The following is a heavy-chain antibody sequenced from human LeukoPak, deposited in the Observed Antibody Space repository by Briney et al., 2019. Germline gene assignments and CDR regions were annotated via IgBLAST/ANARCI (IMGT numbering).Heavy chain of an antibody. V-gene: IGHV3-74*01. CDR2: ILSDGSST. CDR1: GFTFSDYW. D-gene: IGHD2-2*01. J-gene: IGHJ5*02. Sequence: PGGSLRLSCAASGFTFSDYWMVWVRQAPGKGLVWVSRILSDGSSTSYADSVKGRFTISRDIAKNTLYLQMNSLGAEDTAVYYCARVRITRANWFDPWGQGTLVTVSS. CDR3: ARVRITRANWFDP.